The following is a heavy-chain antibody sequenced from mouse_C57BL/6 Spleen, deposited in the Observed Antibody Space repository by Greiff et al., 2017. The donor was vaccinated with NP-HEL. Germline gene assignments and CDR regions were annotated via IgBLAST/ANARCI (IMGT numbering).Heavy chain of an antibody. V-gene: IGHV5-17*01. Sequence: EVKVVESGGGLVKPGGSLKLSCAASGFTFSDYGMHWVRQAPEKGLEWVAYISSGSSTIYYADTVKGRFTISRDNAKNTLFLQMTSLRSEDTAMYYCARHDYDGGFAYWGQGTLVTVSA. CDR2: ISSGSSTI. J-gene: IGHJ3*01. D-gene: IGHD2-4*01. CDR1: GFTFSDYG. CDR3: ARHDYDGGFAY.